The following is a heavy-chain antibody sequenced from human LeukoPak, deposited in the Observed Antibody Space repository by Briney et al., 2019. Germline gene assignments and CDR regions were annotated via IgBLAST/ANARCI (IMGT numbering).Heavy chain of an antibody. D-gene: IGHD3-22*01. J-gene: IGHJ4*02. Sequence: PSETLSLTCTVSGGSFSSSSYYWSWIRHPAGKGLEWIGRISSSGSTNYNPSLKSRVTISVDTSKNQFSLKLSSVTAADTAVYYCARADYYDSSGYYSDSGYFDYWGQGTLVTVSS. CDR2: ISSSGST. V-gene: IGHV4-61*02. CDR3: ARADYYDSSGYYSDSGYFDY. CDR1: GGSFSSSSYY.